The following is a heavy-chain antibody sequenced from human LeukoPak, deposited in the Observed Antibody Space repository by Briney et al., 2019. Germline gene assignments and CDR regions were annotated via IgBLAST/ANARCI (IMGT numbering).Heavy chain of an antibody. J-gene: IGHJ6*02. D-gene: IGHD5-24*01. CDR3: ARGLDGYYGMDV. Sequence: GGSLRLSCAASGFTFSSYAMHWVRQAPGKGLEWVAVISYDGSNKYYADSVKGRFTISRDNSKNTLYLQMNSLRAEDTAVYYCARGLDGYYGMDVWGQGTTVTVSS. CDR1: GFTFSSYA. V-gene: IGHV3-30-3*01. CDR2: ISYDGSNK.